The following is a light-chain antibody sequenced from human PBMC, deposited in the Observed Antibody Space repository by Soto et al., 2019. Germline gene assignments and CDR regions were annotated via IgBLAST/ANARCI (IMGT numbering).Light chain of an antibody. J-gene: IGKJ4*01. CDR3: QQYGDSPLT. V-gene: IGKV3-20*01. CDR2: GAS. Sequence: EIVLTQSPGTLSLSPGERATLSCRASQSVGSTFLAWYQQKPGQAPRLLIYGASDRATGIPDRFSASGSGTDFTLTISRLEPQDFAIYYCQQYGDSPLTFGGGTRVDIK. CDR1: QSVGSTF.